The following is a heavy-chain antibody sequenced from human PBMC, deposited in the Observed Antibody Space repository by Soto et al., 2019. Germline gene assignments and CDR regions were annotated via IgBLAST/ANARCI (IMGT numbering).Heavy chain of an antibody. CDR2: IIPILGIA. CDR3: AREYYYDSSGSPDAFDI. D-gene: IGHD3-22*01. Sequence: QVQLVQSGAEVKKPGSSVKVSCKASGGTFSSYTISWVRQAPGQGLEWMGRIIPILGIANYAQKFQGRVTITADKSTSTAYMELSSLRSEDTAVYYYAREYYYDSSGSPDAFDIWGQGTMVTVSS. J-gene: IGHJ3*02. V-gene: IGHV1-69*08. CDR1: GGTFSSYT.